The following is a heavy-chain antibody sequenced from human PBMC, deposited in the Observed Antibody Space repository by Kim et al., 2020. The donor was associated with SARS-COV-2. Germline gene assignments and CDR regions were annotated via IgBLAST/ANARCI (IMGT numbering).Heavy chain of an antibody. CDR3: ARTGVAWYFDL. CDR2: ISSSSSAK. CDR1: GFTLNSYS. J-gene: IGHJ2*01. V-gene: IGHV3-48*02. D-gene: IGHD2-15*01. Sequence: GGSLRLSCAASGFTLNSYSLNWIRQAPGKGLEWVSYISSSSSAKYNADSVKGRFTISRDNVKNSLYLQMNSLREEATAVYYCARTGVAWYFDLWGRGNLV.